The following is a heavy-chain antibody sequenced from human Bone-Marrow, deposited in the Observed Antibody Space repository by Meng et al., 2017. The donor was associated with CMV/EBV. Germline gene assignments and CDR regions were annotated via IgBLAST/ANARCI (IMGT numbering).Heavy chain of an antibody. D-gene: IGHD2-2*01. CDR2: ISSSSSTI. CDR1: GFTFSSYS. CDR3: ARRESYQQGYGMDV. V-gene: IGHV3-21*04. J-gene: IGHJ6*02. Sequence: ETLSLTCAASGFTFSSYSMNWVRQAPGKGLEWVSSISSSSSTIYYADSVKGRFTISRDNAKNSLSLQMNSLRAEDTAVYYCARRESYQQGYGMDVWGQGTTVTVSS.